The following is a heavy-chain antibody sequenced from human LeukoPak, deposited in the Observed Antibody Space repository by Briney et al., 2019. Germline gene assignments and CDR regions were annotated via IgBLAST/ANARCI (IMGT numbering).Heavy chain of an antibody. Sequence: GGSLRLSCAASGFTFSSYAMSWVRQAPGKGLEWVSAISGSGGSTYYADSVKGRFTISRDNSKNTLYLQMNSLRAEDTAVYYCAKVKQMGRGVIEAFDIWGQGTMVTVSS. J-gene: IGHJ3*02. CDR2: ISGSGGST. V-gene: IGHV3-23*01. CDR1: GFTFSSYA. D-gene: IGHD3-10*01. CDR3: AKVKQMGRGVIEAFDI.